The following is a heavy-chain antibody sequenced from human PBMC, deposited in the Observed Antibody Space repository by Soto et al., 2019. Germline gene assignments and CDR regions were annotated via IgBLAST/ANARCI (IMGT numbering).Heavy chain of an antibody. V-gene: IGHV4-59*08. D-gene: IGHD4-17*01. CDR3: ARHPTVTEYYFDY. CDR2: IYFSGNT. Sequence: PSETLSLTCTVSGGSISSYYWSWIRQPPGKGQEWIGYIYFSGNTNYNPSLKSRLTISVDTSKNQFSLKLSSLTALDTAVYFCARHPTVTEYYFDYWGQVTLVTVSS. CDR1: GGSISSYY. J-gene: IGHJ4*02.